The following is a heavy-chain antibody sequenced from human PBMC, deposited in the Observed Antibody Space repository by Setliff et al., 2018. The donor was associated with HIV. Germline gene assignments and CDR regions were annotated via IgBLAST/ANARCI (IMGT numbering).Heavy chain of an antibody. V-gene: IGHV1-2*06. CDR3: ASKVHCTNGVCLDAFDI. Sequence: AASVKVSCKASGYTFTAYFMHWVRQAPGQGLEWMGRINPNSGGTNYAQKFQGRVTMTRDTSITTAYMELSRLRSDDTAVYYCASKVHCTNGVCLDAFDIWGQGTMVTVSS. CDR2: INPNSGGT. CDR1: GYTFTAYF. J-gene: IGHJ3*02. D-gene: IGHD2-8*01.